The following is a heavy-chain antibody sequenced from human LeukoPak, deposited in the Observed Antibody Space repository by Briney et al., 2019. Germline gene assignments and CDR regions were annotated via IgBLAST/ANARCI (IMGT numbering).Heavy chain of an antibody. CDR2: INPNSGGT. Sequence: GASVKASCKASGYTFTGYYMHWVRQAPGQGLEWMGWINPNSGGTNYAQKFQGRVTMTRDTSISTAYMELSRLRSDDTAVYYCARGDYDFWSGPPLFDPWGQGTLVTVSS. D-gene: IGHD3-3*01. CDR3: ARGDYDFWSGPPLFDP. CDR1: GYTFTGYY. V-gene: IGHV1-2*02. J-gene: IGHJ5*02.